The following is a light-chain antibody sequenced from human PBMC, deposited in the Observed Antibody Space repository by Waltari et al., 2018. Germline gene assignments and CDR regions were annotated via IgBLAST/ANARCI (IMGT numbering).Light chain of an antibody. CDR2: VKSDGSH. CDR1: SGHSTNI. J-gene: IGLJ2*01. Sequence: QLVLTQSPSASASLGASVKLTCTLSSGHSTNIIAWLQQQPEKGPRFLMNVKSDGSHNKGVGIPDRFSGSSSGAERYLTISSLQSEDEADYYCQTGGHGTCVFGGGTRLTVL. CDR3: QTGGHGTCV. V-gene: IGLV4-69*01.